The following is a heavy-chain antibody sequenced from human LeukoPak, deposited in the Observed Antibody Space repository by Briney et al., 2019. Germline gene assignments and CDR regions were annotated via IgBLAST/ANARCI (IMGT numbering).Heavy chain of an antibody. CDR2: LSYSGST. Sequence: SETLSLTCTVSGGSISSQYWSWIRQPPGKGLEWIGYLSYSGSTSYNPSLKSRVTISVDTSKSQFSLRLRSVTAADTAVYYCARDIISEYSRSHSHFDPWGQGTLVTVSS. J-gene: IGHJ5*02. D-gene: IGHD6-6*01. V-gene: IGHV4-59*11. CDR1: GGSISSQY. CDR3: ARDIISEYSRSHSHFDP.